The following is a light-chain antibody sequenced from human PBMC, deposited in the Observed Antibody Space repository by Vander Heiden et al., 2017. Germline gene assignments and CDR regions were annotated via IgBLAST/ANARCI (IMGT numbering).Light chain of an antibody. CDR3: QQSYSTPPT. CDR2: AAS. J-gene: IGKJ1*01. V-gene: IGKV1-39*01. Sequence: IQMTKSPSSLSASVGDRVTITCRASHSISSYLNWYQQKPGKAPKLLIYAASSLQSGVPSRFSGSGSGTDFTLTISRLQPEDFATYYCQQSYSTPPTFGQGTKVEIK. CDR1: HSISSY.